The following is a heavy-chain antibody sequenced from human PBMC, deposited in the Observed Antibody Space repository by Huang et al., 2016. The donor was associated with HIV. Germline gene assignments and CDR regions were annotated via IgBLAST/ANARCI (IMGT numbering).Heavy chain of an antibody. Sequence: QVQLVQSESDLKKPGASVKVSCKVSGYTFSEYAINWVRQAQGQGLEWMGWINTDTGDPTYAPGFRGRFVFSMDTSLSTACLKISSLESDDSARYYCSSGEKSNGFDHWGQGTLVTVSS. CDR3: SSGEKSNGFDH. CDR1: GYTFSEYA. V-gene: IGHV7-4-1*02. J-gene: IGHJ4*02. CDR2: INTDTGDP. D-gene: IGHD6-19*01.